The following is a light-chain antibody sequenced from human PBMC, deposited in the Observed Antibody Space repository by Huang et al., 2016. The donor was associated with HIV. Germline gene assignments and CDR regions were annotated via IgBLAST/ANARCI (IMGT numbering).Light chain of an antibody. CDR2: TAS. CDR3: QQSFTVPRT. V-gene: IGKV1-39*01. CDR1: QNIAKS. Sequence: DIQMTQSPPSLSASVGDRVTFTCRADQNIAKSLNWYQQKPGKAPKRLIYTASTLESGVPSRFSGSGSGSHFTLNITNLKPEDFATYYCQQSFTVPRTFG. J-gene: IGKJ1*01.